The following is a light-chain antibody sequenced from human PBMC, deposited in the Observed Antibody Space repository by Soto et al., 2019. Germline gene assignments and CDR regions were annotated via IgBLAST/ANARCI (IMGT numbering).Light chain of an antibody. CDR1: QSLLHSNGYNY. Sequence: DIVMTQSPLSLPVTPGEPASISCRSSQSLLHSNGYNYLDWYLQKPGQSPQLLIYLGSNRSSGVPDRFSDSGSGTDFTLKISRVEAEDVGVYYCMQALQTPTFGQGTKVDI. J-gene: IGKJ1*01. V-gene: IGKV2-28*01. CDR3: MQALQTPT. CDR2: LGS.